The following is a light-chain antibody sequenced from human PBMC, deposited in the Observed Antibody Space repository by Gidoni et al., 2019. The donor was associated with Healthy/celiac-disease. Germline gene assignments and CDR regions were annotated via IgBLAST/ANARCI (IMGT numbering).Light chain of an antibody. CDR2: DVS. V-gene: IGLV2-14*03. J-gene: IGLJ1*01. CDR1: SSDVGGYHY. Sequence: QAALTQTASVSGSPGQSITISCTGTSSDVGGYHYVSWYQQQPGKATKLMIYDVSNRPSGVSHRFSGSKSGHTASLTISGLQAEDEADYYCSSYTSSSTLFGTGTKVTVL. CDR3: SSYTSSSTL.